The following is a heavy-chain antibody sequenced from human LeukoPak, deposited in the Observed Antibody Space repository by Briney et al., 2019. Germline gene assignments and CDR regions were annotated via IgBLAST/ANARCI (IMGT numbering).Heavy chain of an antibody. J-gene: IGHJ5*02. CDR3: ARGADGVSSNSRGWFDP. CDR2: ISTSSSYI. V-gene: IGHV3-21*01. Sequence: GGSLRLSCAASGFSFENYNMNWVRRAPGKGLEWVSSISTSSSYIYYADSVRGRFTISRDNAKKSLYLQMNSLRAEDTAVYSCARGADGVSSNSRGWFDPWGQGTLVTVSS. CDR1: GFSFENYN. D-gene: IGHD2-15*01.